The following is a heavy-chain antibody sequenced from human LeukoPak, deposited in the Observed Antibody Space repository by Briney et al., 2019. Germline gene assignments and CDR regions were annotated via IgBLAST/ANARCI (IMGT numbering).Heavy chain of an antibody. CDR1: GGPIRRYS. D-gene: IGHD2-15*01. CDR3: ARGVLADPPTLDY. J-gene: IGHJ4*02. CDR2: IYYSGST. Sequence: SETLSLICTVSGGPIRRYSWSWIRHPPGKGLEWIGYIYYSGSTNYNPSLTSRVNISVDTPKNHFSLKLSSMSAAYTTLYYCARGVLADPPTLDYWGQGTLVTVSS. V-gene: IGHV4-59*01.